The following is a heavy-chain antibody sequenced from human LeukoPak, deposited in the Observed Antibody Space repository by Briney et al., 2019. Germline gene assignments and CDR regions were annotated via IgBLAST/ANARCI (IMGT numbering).Heavy chain of an antibody. D-gene: IGHD3-22*01. Sequence: GGSLRLACAASRFIFSNYDYGMNWVRQAPGKGLEWVSYISRSSRTMYYADSVKGRFTISRDDAKNSLYLQMNSLRAEDTAVYYCARDLSYYDSSGYCYWGQGTLVTVSS. CDR3: ARDLSYYDSSGYCY. CDR2: ISRSSRTM. V-gene: IGHV3-48*01. J-gene: IGHJ4*02. CDR1: RFIFSNYDYG.